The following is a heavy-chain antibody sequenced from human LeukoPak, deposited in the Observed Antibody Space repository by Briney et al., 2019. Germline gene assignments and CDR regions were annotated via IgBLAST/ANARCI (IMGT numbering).Heavy chain of an antibody. V-gene: IGHV3-7*01. D-gene: IGHD6-13*01. Sequence: GGSLRLSCAVSGFTFSSYCMSWVRQAPGKGLEGVANKKQDGSEKYYVDSVKGRFTISRDNAKNSLYLQMNSLRAEDTAVYYCARDRIGSSWPYHYYYYYGMDVWGQGTTVTVSS. CDR2: KKQDGSEK. CDR3: ARDRIGSSWPYHYYYYYGMDV. CDR1: GFTFSSYC. J-gene: IGHJ6*02.